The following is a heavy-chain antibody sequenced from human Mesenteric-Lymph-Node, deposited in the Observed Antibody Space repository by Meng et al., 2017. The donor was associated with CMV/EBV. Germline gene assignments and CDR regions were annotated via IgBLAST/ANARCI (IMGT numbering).Heavy chain of an antibody. V-gene: IGHV1-18*01. Sequence: ASVKVSCKASGYTFTTYGITWVRQAPGQGLEWMGWISTYNGNTNYEQKFQGRVTLTTDIFTSTAYMELRSLRSDDTAVYYCARSTTRHDNGGHWPLYDYWGQGTLVTVSS. CDR1: GYTFTTYG. J-gene: IGHJ4*02. CDR2: ISTYNGNT. CDR3: ARSTTRHDNGGHWPLYDY. D-gene: IGHD4-23*01.